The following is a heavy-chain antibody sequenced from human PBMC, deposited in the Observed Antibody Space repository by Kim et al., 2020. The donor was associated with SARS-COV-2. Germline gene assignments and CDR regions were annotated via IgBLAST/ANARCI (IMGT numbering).Heavy chain of an antibody. CDR3: AAWPGELSLYVDY. CDR2: IVVGSGNT. V-gene: IGHV1-58*01. CDR1: GFTFTSSA. J-gene: IGHJ4*02. Sequence: SVKVSCKASGFTFTSSAVQWVRQARGQRLEWIGWIVVGSGNTNYAQKFQERVTITRDMSTSTAYMELSSLRSEDTAVYYCAAWPGELSLYVDYWGQGTLVTVSS. D-gene: IGHD3-16*02.